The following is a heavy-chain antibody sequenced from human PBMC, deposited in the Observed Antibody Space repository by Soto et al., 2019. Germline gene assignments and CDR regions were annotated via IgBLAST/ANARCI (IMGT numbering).Heavy chain of an antibody. Sequence: EVQLVESGGGLVQPGGSLKLSCAASGFTFSGSAMHWVRQASGKGLEWVGRIRSKANSYATAYAASVKGRFTISRDDSKNTAYLQMNSLKTEDTAVYYCTTVAATAVYWGQGTLVTVSS. CDR1: GFTFSGSA. V-gene: IGHV3-73*02. CDR3: TTVAATAVY. D-gene: IGHD6-19*01. CDR2: IRSKANSYAT. J-gene: IGHJ4*02.